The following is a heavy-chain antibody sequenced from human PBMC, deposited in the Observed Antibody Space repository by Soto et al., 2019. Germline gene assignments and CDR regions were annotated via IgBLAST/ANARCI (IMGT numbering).Heavy chain of an antibody. D-gene: IGHD3-9*01. CDR2: MNPNSGNT. J-gene: IGHJ6*03. Sequence: ASVKVSCKASGYTFTSYDINWVRQATGQGLEWMGWMNPNSGNTGYAQKFQGRVTMTRNTSISTAYMELSSLRSEDTAVYYCARWFTYYDILTGYYRNYYYYYMDVWGKGTTVTVSS. CDR1: GYTFTSYD. V-gene: IGHV1-8*01. CDR3: ARWFTYYDILTGYYRNYYYYYMDV.